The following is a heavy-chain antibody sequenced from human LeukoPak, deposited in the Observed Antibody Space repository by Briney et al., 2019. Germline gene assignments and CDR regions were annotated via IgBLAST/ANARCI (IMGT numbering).Heavy chain of an antibody. Sequence: PGGSLRLSCAASGFTFSSYAMHWVRQAPGKGLEWVAIISYDGSNKYYADSVKGRFTISRDNSKNTLYLQMNSLRAEDTAVYYCASDNYDFWSGYLDYYYYMDVWGKGTTVTVSS. D-gene: IGHD3-3*01. CDR2: ISYDGSNK. CDR1: GFTFSSYA. CDR3: ASDNYDFWSGYLDYYYYMDV. V-gene: IGHV3-30-3*01. J-gene: IGHJ6*03.